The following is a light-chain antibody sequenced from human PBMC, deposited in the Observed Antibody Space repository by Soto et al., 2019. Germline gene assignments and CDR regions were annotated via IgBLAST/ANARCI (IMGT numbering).Light chain of an antibody. Sequence: EIVLTQSPATLSLSPGERATLSCRASQSVSSYLAWYQQKPGQAPRLLIYDASNRATGITARLSGSVSETDFNLTISNLEPEDFAIYYCQQRSNWPPALTFGRGTKVDI. CDR1: QSVSSY. V-gene: IGKV3-11*01. CDR3: QQRSNWPPALT. J-gene: IGKJ4*01. CDR2: DAS.